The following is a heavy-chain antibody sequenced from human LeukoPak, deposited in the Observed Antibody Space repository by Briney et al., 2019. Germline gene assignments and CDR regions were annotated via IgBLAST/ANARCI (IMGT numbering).Heavy chain of an antibody. CDR2: IYYSGST. V-gene: IGHV4-59*01. CDR3: ARIPRDGDFSYYFDY. J-gene: IGHJ4*02. CDR1: GGSISSYY. D-gene: IGHD4-17*01. Sequence: SETLSLTCTVSGGSISSYYWSWIRQPPGKGLEWIGYIYYSGSTNYNPSLKSRVTISVDTSKNQFSLKLSSVTAADTAVYYCARIPRDGDFSYYFDYWGQGTLVTVSS.